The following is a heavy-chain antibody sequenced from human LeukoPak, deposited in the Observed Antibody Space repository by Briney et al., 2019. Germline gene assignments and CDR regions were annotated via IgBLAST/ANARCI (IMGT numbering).Heavy chain of an antibody. J-gene: IGHJ4*02. CDR1: GFTFDDYA. V-gene: IGHV3-9*01. D-gene: IGHD3-10*01. CDR3: AKDTNYGSGGFDY. CDR2: ISWNSGSI. Sequence: GVSLRLSCADSGFTFDDYAMHWVRQAPGKGLEWVSGISWNSGSIGYADSVKGRFTISRDNAKNSLYLQMNSLRAEDTALYYCAKDTNYGSGGFDYWGQGTLVTVSS.